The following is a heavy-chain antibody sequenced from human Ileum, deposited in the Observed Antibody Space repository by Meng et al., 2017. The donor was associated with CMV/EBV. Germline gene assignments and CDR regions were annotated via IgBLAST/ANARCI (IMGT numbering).Heavy chain of an antibody. Sequence: VQSPPWGAGLLKPSETLSLTCAVYGGSLRGHYCNWIRQSPGNGLQWIAEINHVGRTNSNPSLASRVTISQDTSKNQCSLKLNSVTVADSAVYYCARGLFRYPAYFDLWGQGTLVTVSS. CDR1: GGSLRGHY. CDR2: INHVGRT. J-gene: IGHJ4*02. D-gene: IGHD3-16*02. CDR3: ARGLFRYPAYFDL. V-gene: IGHV4-34*01.